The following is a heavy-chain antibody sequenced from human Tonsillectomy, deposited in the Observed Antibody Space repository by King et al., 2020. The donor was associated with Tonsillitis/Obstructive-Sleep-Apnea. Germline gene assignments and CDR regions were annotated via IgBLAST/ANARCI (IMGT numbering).Heavy chain of an antibody. CDR2: VNTGNGNT. Sequence: AQLVQSGTEVKNPGASVKLSCKASGYTFTNYAIHWVRQAPGQRLEWMGWVNTGNGNTKYSQNFQGRVTITRDTSATTAYMELSSLKSEDTAVYYCARDPNSGFLNYGGQGTLVTVSS. CDR3: ARDPNSGFLNY. V-gene: IGHV1-3*04. D-gene: IGHD5-12*01. J-gene: IGHJ4*02. CDR1: GYTFTNYA.